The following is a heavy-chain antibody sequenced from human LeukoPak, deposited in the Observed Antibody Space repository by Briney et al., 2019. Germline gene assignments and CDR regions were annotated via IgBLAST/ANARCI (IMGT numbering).Heavy chain of an antibody. Sequence: GGSLRLSCAAPGFTFSNYAMSWVRQAPGKGLEWVSSIGGSGSTTYHADSVRGRFTISRDNSKNTLYLQMNSLRAKDTAVYFCAKLRSSSSYAALDYWGQGILVTVSS. CDR2: IGGSGSTT. D-gene: IGHD2-2*01. CDR1: GFTFSNYA. V-gene: IGHV3-23*01. CDR3: AKLRSSSSYAALDY. J-gene: IGHJ4*02.